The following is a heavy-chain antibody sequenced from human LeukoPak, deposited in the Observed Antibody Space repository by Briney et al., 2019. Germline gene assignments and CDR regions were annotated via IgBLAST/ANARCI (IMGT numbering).Heavy chain of an antibody. D-gene: IGHD4-23*01. Sequence: GSLRLSCAASGFTFSSYGMHWVRQAPGKGLEWVAVIWYDGSNKYYADSVKGRFTISRDNSKNTLYLQMNSLRAEDTAVYYCARDRDYGVNSGFDYWGQGTLVTVSS. V-gene: IGHV3-33*01. CDR3: ARDRDYGVNSGFDY. J-gene: IGHJ4*02. CDR2: IWYDGSNK. CDR1: GFTFSSYG.